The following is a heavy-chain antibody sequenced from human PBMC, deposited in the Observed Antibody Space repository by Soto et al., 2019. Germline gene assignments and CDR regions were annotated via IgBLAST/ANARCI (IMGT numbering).Heavy chain of an antibody. Sequence: QVQLQESGPGLVKPSETLSLTCTVSGGSVSSGSYYWSWIRQPPGKGLEWIGYIYYSGSTNYNPPLKSRFTIAVDTSKTQFPRKLSSVTAADTAVDSCARSSYYGSGNPWAGYWGQGTLVTVSS. J-gene: IGHJ4*02. CDR1: GGSVSSGSYY. CDR3: ARSSYYGSGNPWAGY. V-gene: IGHV4-61*01. CDR2: IYYSGST. D-gene: IGHD3-10*01.